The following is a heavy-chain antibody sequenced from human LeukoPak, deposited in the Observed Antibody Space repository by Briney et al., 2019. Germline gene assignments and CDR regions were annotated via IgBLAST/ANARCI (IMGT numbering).Heavy chain of an antibody. V-gene: IGHV3-30*18. Sequence: GGSLRLSCAASGFTFSSYGMHWVRQAPGKGLEWLAVISYDGSNKYYADSVKGRFTISRDNSKNTLYLQMNSLRAEDTAVFYCAKDGGSGYYYYFHYWGQGTLVTVSS. CDR2: ISYDGSNK. J-gene: IGHJ4*02. CDR3: AKDGGSGYYYYFHY. CDR1: GFTFSSYG. D-gene: IGHD3-22*01.